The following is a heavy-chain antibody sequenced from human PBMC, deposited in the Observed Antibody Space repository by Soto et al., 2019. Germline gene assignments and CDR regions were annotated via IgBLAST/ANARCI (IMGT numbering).Heavy chain of an antibody. CDR1: GYTFTSYG. CDR2: ISAYNGNT. D-gene: IGHD5-18*01. V-gene: IGHV1-18*01. Sequence: QVQLVQSGAEVKKPGASVKVSCKASGYTFTSYGISWVRQAPGQGLEWMGWISAYNGNTNYAQKLQGRVTMTTDTTTSTCYKELRRLRYDDTAVYYCARSSGYRYGFDYWGQGTLVTVSS. J-gene: IGHJ4*02. CDR3: ARSSGYRYGFDY.